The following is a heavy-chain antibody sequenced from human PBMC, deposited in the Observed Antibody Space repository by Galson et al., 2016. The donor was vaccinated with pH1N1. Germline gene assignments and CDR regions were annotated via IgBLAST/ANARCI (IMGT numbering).Heavy chain of an antibody. J-gene: IGHJ4*02. Sequence: SVKVSCKASGSRYTVSESSMHWVRQAPGKGLEWMGGFDPDEGETIYAQTFQGRLTLTEDTSTNTAYMDLRSLTSEDTAVYYCATAEVARGESFDHWAREPWSPSPQ. D-gene: IGHD3-16*01. V-gene: IGHV1-24*01. CDR1: GSRYTVSESS. CDR2: FDPDEGET. CDR3: ATAEVARGESFDH.